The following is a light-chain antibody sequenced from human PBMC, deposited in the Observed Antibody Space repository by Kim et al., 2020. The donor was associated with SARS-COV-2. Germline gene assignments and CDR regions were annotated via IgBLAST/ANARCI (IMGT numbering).Light chain of an antibody. Sequence: LSPGERATLSCRASQSVSSYLAWYQQKPGQTPRLLIYDASNRATGIPARFSGSGSGTDFTLTISSLEPEDFAVYYCQQRSNWPPTFGGGTKVDIK. J-gene: IGKJ4*01. CDR3: QQRSNWPPT. CDR1: QSVSSY. V-gene: IGKV3-11*01. CDR2: DAS.